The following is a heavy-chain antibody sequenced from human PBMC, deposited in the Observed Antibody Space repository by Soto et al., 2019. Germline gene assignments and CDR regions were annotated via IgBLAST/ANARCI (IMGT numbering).Heavy chain of an antibody. D-gene: IGHD1-26*01. CDR3: ARNGTYSSSLSQYSGMDV. Sequence: HVQLVQSGAEVKAPGSSVRVSCKASGGTFDNFIMNWVRQTPGQGLEWMGGIVPMLGTPTYAEKFKGRVTISATGSTSTMYMEVTSLRSEDTAIYYCARNGTYSSSLSQYSGMDVRGQGTTVTVSS. J-gene: IGHJ6*02. V-gene: IGHV1-69*01. CDR2: IVPMLGTP. CDR1: GGTFDNFI.